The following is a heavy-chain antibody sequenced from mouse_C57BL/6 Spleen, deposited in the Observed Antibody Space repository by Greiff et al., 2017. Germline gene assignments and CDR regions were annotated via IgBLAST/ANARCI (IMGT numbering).Heavy chain of an antibody. CDR2: ISDGGSYT. D-gene: IGHD1-1*01. J-gene: IGHJ1*03. CDR1: GFTFSSYA. CDR3: ESPECGSSYGYFDV. V-gene: IGHV5-4*03. Sequence: EVKLEESGGGLVKPGGSLKLSCAVSGFTFSSYAMSWVRQTPEKRLEWVATISDGGSYTYYPDNVKGRLTFSRENADNNLNLEMRQLKCEATAMYECESPECGSSYGYFDVWGTGTTVTVSS.